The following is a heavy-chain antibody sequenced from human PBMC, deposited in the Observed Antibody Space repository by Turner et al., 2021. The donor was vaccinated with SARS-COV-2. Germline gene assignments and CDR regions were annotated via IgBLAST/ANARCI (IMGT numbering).Heavy chain of an antibody. V-gene: IGHV4-59*01. CDR2: VYYDGSS. D-gene: IGHD2-21*02. Sequence: QVQLQGSGLGLLTPSEILSLTCSVAGGSITSYYWIWIRQAPGKGLERSGYVYYDGSSNNNPSLKSRVTISVDTSKNQFSLKLTSVTAADTAVYYCASGSGSYSAWYFDYWGQGTLVTVSS. J-gene: IGHJ4*02. CDR3: ASGSGSYSAWYFDY. CDR1: GGSITSYY.